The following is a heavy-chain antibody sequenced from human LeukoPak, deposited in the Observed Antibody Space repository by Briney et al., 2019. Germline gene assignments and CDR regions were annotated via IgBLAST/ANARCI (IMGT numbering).Heavy chain of an antibody. V-gene: IGHV3-74*01. CDR2: ISTDGRTT. J-gene: IGHJ4*02. D-gene: IGHD3-16*01. Sequence: GGSLRLSCVASGFTFSSYWMHWVRQAPGKGLVWVSRISTDGRTTTYADSVKGRFTISRDNAKNTLYLQTNSLRVEDTAVYYCTRGGENDYSDSWGQGTLVTVSS. CDR1: GFTFSSYW. CDR3: TRGGENDYSDS.